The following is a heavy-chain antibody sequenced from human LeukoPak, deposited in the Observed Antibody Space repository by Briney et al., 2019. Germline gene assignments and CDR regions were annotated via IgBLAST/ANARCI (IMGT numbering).Heavy chain of an antibody. J-gene: IGHJ6*03. V-gene: IGHV3-30*18. Sequence: GGSLRLSCAASGFTFSSYGMHWVRQAPGKGLEWVAVISYDGSNKYYADSVKGRFTISRDNSKNTLYLQMNSLRAEDTAVYYCAKGGYYMDVWGKGTTVTVSS. CDR3: AKGGYYMDV. CDR2: ISYDGSNK. CDR1: GFTFSSYG.